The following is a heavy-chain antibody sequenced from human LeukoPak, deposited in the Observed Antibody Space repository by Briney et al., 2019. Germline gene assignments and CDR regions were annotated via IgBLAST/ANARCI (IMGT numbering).Heavy chain of an antibody. Sequence: GGSLRLSCAASGFTFSSYAMHWVRQAPCKGLEWVSVISYDGSNKYYADSVKGRFTISRDNSKNTLYLQMNSLRAEDTAVYYCARQEYSSSSGAFDIWGQGTMVTVSS. CDR1: GFTFSSYA. V-gene: IGHV3-30-3*02. J-gene: IGHJ3*02. D-gene: IGHD6-6*01. CDR3: ARQEYSSSSGAFDI. CDR2: ISYDGSNK.